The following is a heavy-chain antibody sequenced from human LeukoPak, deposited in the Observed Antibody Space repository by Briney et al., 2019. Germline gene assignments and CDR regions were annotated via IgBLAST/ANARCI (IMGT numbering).Heavy chain of an antibody. CDR3: ARVHYNTAMVDIDY. V-gene: IGHV3-48*03. CDR1: GFTFSSYE. D-gene: IGHD5-18*01. CDR2: ISSSGSTI. J-gene: IGHJ4*02. Sequence: GGSLRLSCAASGFTFSSYEMHWVRQAPGKGLEWISYISSSGSTIYYADSVKGRFTNSRDHGKNSLYLQMNSLRAEDTAVYYCARVHYNTAMVDIDYWGQGTLVTVSS.